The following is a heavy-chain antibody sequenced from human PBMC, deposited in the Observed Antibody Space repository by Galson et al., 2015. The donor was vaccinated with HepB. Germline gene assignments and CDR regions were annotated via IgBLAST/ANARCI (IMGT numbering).Heavy chain of an antibody. CDR1: GGTLSRYA. J-gene: IGHJ3*02. CDR3: AREGPIAATGPDAFDI. D-gene: IGHD6-13*01. CDR2: IIPLFGTV. V-gene: IGHV1-69*13. Sequence: SVKVSCKASGGTLSRYAISWVRQAPGQGLEWVGGIIPLFGTVNYAQAQTLQGRVTITADESTSTAYMELTSLRSEDTAVYYCAREGPIAATGPDAFDIWGQGTMVTVSP.